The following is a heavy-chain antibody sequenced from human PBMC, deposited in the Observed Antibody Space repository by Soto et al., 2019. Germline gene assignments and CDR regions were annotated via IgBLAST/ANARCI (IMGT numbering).Heavy chain of an antibody. V-gene: IGHV5-10-1*01. D-gene: IGHD6-19*01. CDR1: GYSFTAYW. CDR3: ARPIAVSGTGYYYFDD. J-gene: IGHJ4*02. CDR2: IDPSDSYT. Sequence: GESLQISCKGTGYSFTAYWITWVRQMPGKGLEWMGRIDPSDSYTNYSPSLQGHVTISADKSISTAYLQWSSLKASDTAMYYCARPIAVSGTGYYYFDDWGQGTLVTVSS.